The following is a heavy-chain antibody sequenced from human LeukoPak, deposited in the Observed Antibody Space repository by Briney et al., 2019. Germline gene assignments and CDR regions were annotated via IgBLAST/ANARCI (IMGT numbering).Heavy chain of an antibody. V-gene: IGHV3-21*06. J-gene: IGHJ3*01. Sequence: GGSLRLSCAASGFTFSTYRMNWVRQAPGKGLEWVSSIAISSNYLYYAGSLKGRFSISRDNSKNSLFLHINSLRPEDTAVYYCARGRSITIPPGVPISDGFDLWGQGTKVTVS. CDR2: IAISSNYL. D-gene: IGHD3-10*01. CDR3: ARGRSITIPPGVPISDGFDL. CDR1: GFTFSTYR.